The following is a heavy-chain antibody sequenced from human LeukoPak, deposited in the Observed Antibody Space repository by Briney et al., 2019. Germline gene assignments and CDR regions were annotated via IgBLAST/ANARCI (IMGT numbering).Heavy chain of an antibody. Sequence: GGSLRLSCAASGFTFSSYAMSRVRQAPGKGLEWVSAISGSGGSTYYADSVKGRFTISRDNSKNTLYLQMNSLRAEDTAVYYCAKVPVVPAAPRVYYFDYWGQGTLVTVSS. CDR2: ISGSGGST. CDR1: GFTFSSYA. J-gene: IGHJ4*02. V-gene: IGHV3-23*01. CDR3: AKVPVVPAAPRVYYFDY. D-gene: IGHD2-2*01.